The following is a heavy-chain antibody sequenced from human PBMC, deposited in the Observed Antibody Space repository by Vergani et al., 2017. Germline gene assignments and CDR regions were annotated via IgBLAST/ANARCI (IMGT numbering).Heavy chain of an antibody. V-gene: IGHV3-21*04. CDR2: IGFSSTYI. CDR3: TKGSRGYTGYFFDY. CDR1: GFSFNLYS. J-gene: IGHJ4*02. Sequence: EVQLVESGGGLVKPGGSLTLSCAASGFSFNLYSMNWVRQAPGKGLEWVSSIGFSSTYIFYADSVRGRFTISRDNARNSLYLRMNSLRADDTAVYYCTKGSRGYTGYFFDYWGQGTLATVSS. D-gene: IGHD5-12*01.